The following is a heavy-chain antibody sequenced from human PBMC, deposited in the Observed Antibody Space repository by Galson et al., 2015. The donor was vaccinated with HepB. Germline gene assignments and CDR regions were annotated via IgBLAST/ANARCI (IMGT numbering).Heavy chain of an antibody. D-gene: IGHD3-10*01. CDR3: ARDQVRPPFQFDP. V-gene: IGHV1-2*02. J-gene: IGHJ5*02. CDR2: INPNSGGT. Sequence: SVKVSCKASGYTFTGYYMHWVRQAPGQGLEWMGWINPNSGGTNYAQKFQGRVTMTRDTSISTAYMELSRLRSDDTAVYYCARDQVRPPFQFDPWGQGTLVTVSS. CDR1: GYTFTGYY.